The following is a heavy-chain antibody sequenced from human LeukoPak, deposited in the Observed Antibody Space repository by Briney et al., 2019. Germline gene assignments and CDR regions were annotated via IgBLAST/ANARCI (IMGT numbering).Heavy chain of an antibody. CDR3: ARDHYDFPLDY. J-gene: IGHJ4*02. CDR1: GFTFSVYW. Sequence: GGSLRLSCAASGFTFSVYWMSWVRQAPGKGLEWVANIKEDGSEKYYVDSVKGRFTISRDNAKNSLYLQMNSLRAEDTAVYYCARDHYDFPLDYWGQGTLVTVSS. D-gene: IGHD3-3*01. CDR2: IKEDGSEK. V-gene: IGHV3-7*01.